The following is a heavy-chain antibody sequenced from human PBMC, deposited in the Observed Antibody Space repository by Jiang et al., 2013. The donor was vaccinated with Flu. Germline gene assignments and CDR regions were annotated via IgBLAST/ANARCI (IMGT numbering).Heavy chain of an antibody. CDR2: INTNTGNP. CDR1: GYTFSSYA. CDR3: ARARRGCPGDTCYTDFDS. V-gene: IGHV7-4-1*02. D-gene: IGHD2-8*02. J-gene: IGHJ4*02. Sequence: VQSGSELKKPGASVKLSCKASGYTFSSYAVNWVRQAPGQGLEWMGWINTNTGNPTYAQGFTGRFVFSLDTSVSTAYLQISGLEAEDTAAYYCARARRGCPGDTCYTDFDSWGQGTLVTVSS.